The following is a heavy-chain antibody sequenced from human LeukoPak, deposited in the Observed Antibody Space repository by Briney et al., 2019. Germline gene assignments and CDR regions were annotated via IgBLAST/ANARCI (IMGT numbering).Heavy chain of an antibody. D-gene: IGHD4-17*01. V-gene: IGHV1-3*01. CDR3: AREATVTTPYFDY. CDR2: INAGNGNT. CDR1: GYTFTSYA. J-gene: IGHJ4*02. Sequence: APVKVSCKASGYTFTSYAMHWVRQAPGQRLEWMGWINAGNGNTKYSQKFQGRVTITRDTSASTAYMELSSLRSEDTAVYYCAREATVTTPYFDYWGQGTLVTVSS.